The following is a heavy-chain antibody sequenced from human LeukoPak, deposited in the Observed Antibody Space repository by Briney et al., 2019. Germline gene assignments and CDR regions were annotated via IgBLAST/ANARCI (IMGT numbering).Heavy chain of an antibody. CDR3: TRVGASNDH. V-gene: IGHV3-73*01. Sequence: PGGSLRLSCAASGFTFSDSDIHWVRQASGRGLEWVGRIRSKANSYATAYAASVKGRFTISRDDSKNTAYLQMNSLRTEDTAVYYCTRVGASNDHWGQGTLVTVSS. J-gene: IGHJ5*02. CDR1: GFTFSDSD. D-gene: IGHD1-26*01. CDR2: IRSKANSYAT.